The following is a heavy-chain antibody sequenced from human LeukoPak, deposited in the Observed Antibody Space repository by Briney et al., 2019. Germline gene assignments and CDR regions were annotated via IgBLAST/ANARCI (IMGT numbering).Heavy chain of an antibody. J-gene: IGHJ4*02. Sequence: GGSLRLSCAASGFTFSNYAMNWVRQAPGRGLEWVSAISGSGGSTYYADSVKGRFTISRDNSQNTLYLQMNSLRAEDTAVYYCAKDLAGSGSYSFDYWGQGTLVTVSS. CDR1: GFTFSNYA. V-gene: IGHV3-23*01. CDR2: ISGSGGST. CDR3: AKDLAGSGSYSFDY. D-gene: IGHD1-26*01.